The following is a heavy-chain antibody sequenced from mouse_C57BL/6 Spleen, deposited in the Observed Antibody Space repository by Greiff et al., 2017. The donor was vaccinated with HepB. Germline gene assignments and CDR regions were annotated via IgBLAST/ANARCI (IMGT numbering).Heavy chain of an antibody. D-gene: IGHD2-1*01. CDR2: IYPGSGST. V-gene: IGHV1-55*01. J-gene: IGHJ4*01. Sequence: QVQLQQPGAELVKPGASVKMSCKASGYTFTSYWITWVKQRPGQGLEWIGDIYPGSGSTNYNEKFKSKATLTVDTSSSTAYMQLSSLTSEDSAVYYCARLRGNYVDYYAMDYWGQGTSVTVSS. CDR1: GYTFTSYW. CDR3: ARLRGNYVDYYAMDY.